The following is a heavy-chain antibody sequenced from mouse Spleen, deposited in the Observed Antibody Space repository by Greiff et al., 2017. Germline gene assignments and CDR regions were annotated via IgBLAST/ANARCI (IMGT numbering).Heavy chain of an antibody. CDR3: ARAPYDYDEGWFAY. D-gene: IGHD2-4*01. Sequence: QVQLKESGPGLVAPSQSLSITCTVSGFSLTGYGVNWVRQPPGKGLEWLGMIWGDGSTDYNSALKSRLSISKDNSKSQVFLKMNSLQTDDTARYYCARAPYDYDEGWFAYWGQGTLVTVSA. CDR1: GFSLTGYG. J-gene: IGHJ3*01. V-gene: IGHV2-6-7*01. CDR2: IWGDGST.